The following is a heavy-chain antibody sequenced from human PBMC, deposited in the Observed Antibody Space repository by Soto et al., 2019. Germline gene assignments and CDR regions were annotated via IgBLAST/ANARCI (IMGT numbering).Heavy chain of an antibody. Sequence: SETRSLTCAVYGGSFSDYSWNWNWILHPPGKGLEWIGEINHSVSTSHNPSLKSRVTLSLDTSKNQFSLILTSVTAADTAVYYCTPGALNYDLWSGDINGCMESWGKGNTVT. CDR3: TPGALNYDLWSGDINGCMES. V-gene: IGHV4-34*01. J-gene: IGHJ6*04. D-gene: IGHD3-3*01. CDR1: GGSFSDYSWN. CDR2: INHSVST.